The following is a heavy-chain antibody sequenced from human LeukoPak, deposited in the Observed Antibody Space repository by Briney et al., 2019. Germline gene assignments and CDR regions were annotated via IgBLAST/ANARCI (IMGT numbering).Heavy chain of an antibody. V-gene: IGHV4-59*08. D-gene: IGHD1-26*01. CDR3: ARGRWYFDC. CDR1: GGSISSYY. J-gene: IGHJ4*02. CDR2: SSHSASP. Sequence: SETLSLTCTVSGGSISSYYWIWLRHPPGKGLVSIKCSSHSASPNYTPSLKSRVTISVDTSKTQFSLKRSSVTAAYTAVYYCARGRWYFDCWGQGTLVTVSS.